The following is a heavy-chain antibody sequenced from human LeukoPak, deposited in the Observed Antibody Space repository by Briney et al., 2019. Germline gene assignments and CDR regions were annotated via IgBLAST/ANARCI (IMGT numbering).Heavy chain of an antibody. D-gene: IGHD3-9*01. V-gene: IGHV3-21*01. J-gene: IGHJ5*02. CDR3: ARATIFGWFDP. CDR1: GFTFSSYS. Sequence: GGSLRLSCAASGFTFSSYSMNWVRQAPGKGLEWVSSISSGSSYIYYADSVKGRFTISGDNAKNSLYLQMNSLRAEDTAVYYCARATIFGWFDPWGQGTLVTVSS. CDR2: ISSGSSYI.